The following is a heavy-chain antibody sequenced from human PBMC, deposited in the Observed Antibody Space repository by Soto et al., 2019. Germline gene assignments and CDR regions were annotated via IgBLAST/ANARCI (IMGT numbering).Heavy chain of an antibody. Sequence: SETLSLTCTVTGVSIGTSGDYWGWVRQPPGKGLEWIGSVYRTGSVYYNPSLYNPSLESRLSITVDTSKSQFSLKLRSVTAADTAVYYCVDVFTGSTFGYWGQGILVTVSS. D-gene: IGHD3-9*01. V-gene: IGHV4-39*01. J-gene: IGHJ4*02. CDR1: GVSIGTSGDY. CDR3: VDVFTGSTFGY. CDR2: VYRTGSV.